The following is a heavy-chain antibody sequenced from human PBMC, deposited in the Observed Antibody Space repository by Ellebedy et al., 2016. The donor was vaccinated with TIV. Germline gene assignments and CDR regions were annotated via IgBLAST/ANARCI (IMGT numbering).Heavy chain of an antibody. D-gene: IGHD2-8*01. CDR3: ARDRTNLDFYYYAMDV. V-gene: IGHV3-33*01. Sequence: GESLKISCAASGFTFNRYGMHWVRQAPGKGLEWVAVIWYDETNKYYAESVKGRFTVSRDNSKDTLYLQMGSLRAEDTGVYYCARDRTNLDFYYYAMDVWGQGTTVTVSS. CDR2: IWYDETNK. J-gene: IGHJ6*02. CDR1: GFTFNRYG.